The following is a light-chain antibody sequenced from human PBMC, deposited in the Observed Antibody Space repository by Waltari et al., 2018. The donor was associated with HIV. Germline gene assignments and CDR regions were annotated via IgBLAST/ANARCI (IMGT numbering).Light chain of an antibody. CDR2: RNN. CDR3: ATWDNSLSGPV. CDR1: SSNLGNNY. J-gene: IGLJ3*02. V-gene: IGLV1-47*01. Sequence: QSVLTQPPSASGTPGQRVTISCSGSSSNLGNNYVYWYQPLPRTAPKILIYRNNQRPSGVPDRFSGSKSDTSASLAISGLRSEDEADYFCATWDNSLSGPVFGGGTKLTVL.